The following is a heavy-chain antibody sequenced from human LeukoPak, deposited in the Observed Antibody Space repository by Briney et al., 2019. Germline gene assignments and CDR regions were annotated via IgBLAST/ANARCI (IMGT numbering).Heavy chain of an antibody. V-gene: IGHV4-39*01. J-gene: IGHJ4*02. Sequence: PSETLSLICTVSGGSISTSSYYWGWIRQPPGKGLEWIGSMYYSGSTYYNPSLQSRVTISVDTSKNQFSLRLTSVTAADTAVYYCARQGGLWLRAPFDYWGQGTLVTVSS. CDR2: MYYSGST. CDR3: ARQGGLWLRAPFDY. CDR1: GGSISTSSYY. D-gene: IGHD5-18*01.